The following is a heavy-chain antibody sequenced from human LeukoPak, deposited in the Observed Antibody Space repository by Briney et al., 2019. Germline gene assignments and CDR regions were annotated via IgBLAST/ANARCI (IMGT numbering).Heavy chain of an antibody. J-gene: IGHJ6*02. V-gene: IGHV1-69*04. D-gene: IGHD5-18*01. CDR3: ATRGDTAMAYYYYYGMDV. CDR2: VIPILGIA. CDR1: GGTFSSYA. Sequence: ASVKVSCNASGGTFSSYAISWVRQAPGQGLEWRGRVIPILGIANYAQKFQGRVTITADKSTSTAYMELSSLRSEDTAVYYCATRGDTAMAYYYYYGMDVWGQGTTVTVSS.